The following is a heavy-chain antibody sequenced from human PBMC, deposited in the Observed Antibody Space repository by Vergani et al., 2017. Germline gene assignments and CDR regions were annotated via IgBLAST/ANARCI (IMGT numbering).Heavy chain of an antibody. CDR3: ARGPPTMVRGVIITSYFDC. CDR2: IGTAGDT. D-gene: IGHD3-10*01. Sequence: EVQLVESGGGLVQPGGSLRLSCAASGFTFSSYDMHWVRQATGKGLEWVSAIGTAGDTYYPGSVKGRFTISRENSKNALYIQMNSLRAGYTAVYYCARGPPTMVRGVIITSYFDCWGQGALVTVSP. CDR1: GFTFSSYD. J-gene: IGHJ4*02. V-gene: IGHV3-13*04.